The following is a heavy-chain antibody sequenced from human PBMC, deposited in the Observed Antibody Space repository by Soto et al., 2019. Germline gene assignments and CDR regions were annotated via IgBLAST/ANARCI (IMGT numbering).Heavy chain of an antibody. CDR1: GYTFTSYT. J-gene: IGHJ3*02. Sequence: ASVKVSCKASGYTFTSYTISWVRQAPGQGLEWMGRIIPILGIANYAQKFQGRVTITADKSTSTAYMELSSLRSEDTAVYYCAREGAYMATPQAGAFDIWGQGTMVTVSS. V-gene: IGHV1-69*04. CDR2: IIPILGIA. D-gene: IGHD5-12*01. CDR3: AREGAYMATPQAGAFDI.